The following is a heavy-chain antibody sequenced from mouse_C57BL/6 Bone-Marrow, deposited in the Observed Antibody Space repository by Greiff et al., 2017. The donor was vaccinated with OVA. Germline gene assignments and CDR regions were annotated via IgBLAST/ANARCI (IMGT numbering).Heavy chain of an antibody. CDR1: GYTFTDYN. CDR2: INPNNGGT. J-gene: IGHJ3*01. CDR3: ARTDYYGSSGWFAY. V-gene: IGHV1-18*01. D-gene: IGHD1-1*01. Sequence: EVQLQQSGPELVKPGASVKIPCKASGYTFTDYNMDWVKQSHGKSLEWIGDINPNNGGTNYNQKFKGKATLTVDKSSSTAYMELRSLTSEDTAVYYCARTDYYGSSGWFAYWGQGTLVTVSA.